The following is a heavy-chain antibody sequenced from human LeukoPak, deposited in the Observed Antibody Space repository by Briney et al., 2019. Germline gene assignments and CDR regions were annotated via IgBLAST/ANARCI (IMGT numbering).Heavy chain of an antibody. CDR3: ARQTMGVRGGEWDY. D-gene: IGHD3-10*01. CDR2: IYPDDSDI. J-gene: IGHJ4*02. V-gene: IGHV5-51*01. CDR1: GYRFKEYW. Sequence: GECLKISCKGSGYRFKEYWIGWVRQMPGKGLEWMGIIYPDDSDIRYSPSFQGQVTISADRSISIAYLQWSSLKASDTAMYYCARQTMGVRGGEWDYWGQGTLVTVSS.